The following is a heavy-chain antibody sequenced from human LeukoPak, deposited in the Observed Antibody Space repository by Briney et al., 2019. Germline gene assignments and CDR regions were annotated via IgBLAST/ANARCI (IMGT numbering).Heavy chain of an antibody. J-gene: IGHJ4*02. Sequence: GGSLRLSCAASGFTFSNAWMSWVRQAPGKGLEGVGRIKSKTDGGTTDYAAPVKGRFTISRDDSKNTLYLQMNSLKTEDTAVYYCLRDWYGSGSYWQIRESYFDYWGQGTLVTVSS. CDR1: GFTFSNAW. CDR2: IKSKTDGGTT. V-gene: IGHV3-15*01. D-gene: IGHD3-10*01. CDR3: LRDWYGSGSYWQIRESYFDY.